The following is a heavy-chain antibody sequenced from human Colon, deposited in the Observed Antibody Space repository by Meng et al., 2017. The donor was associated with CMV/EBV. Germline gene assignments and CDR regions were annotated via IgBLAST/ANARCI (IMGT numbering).Heavy chain of an antibody. CDR2: IKQDGSEK. D-gene: IGHD3-10*01. CDR1: GFTFSYYW. CDR3: ARGAGDRDYYSYGLDV. Sequence: GGSLRLSCGASGFTFSYYWMSWVRQAPGKGLEWVANIKQDGSEKYYVDSVKGRFTISRDNAKNSLYLQMNSLRAEDTAVYYCARGAGDRDYYSYGLDVWGQGTTVTVSS. J-gene: IGHJ6*02. V-gene: IGHV3-7*01.